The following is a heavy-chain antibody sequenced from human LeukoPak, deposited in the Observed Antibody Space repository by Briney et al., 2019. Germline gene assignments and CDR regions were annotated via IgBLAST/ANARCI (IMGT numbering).Heavy chain of an antibody. J-gene: IGHJ3*02. Sequence: GGSLRLSCAASGFTFSSYSMNWVRQAPGKGLEWVSSINDNSRSIFYTDSLKGRFTVSRDNAKNSLYLQMNSLRAEDTALYYCAKDTSSSWGDDAFDIWGQGTMVTVSS. V-gene: IGHV3-21*04. D-gene: IGHD6-13*01. CDR2: INDNSRSI. CDR1: GFTFSSYS. CDR3: AKDTSSSWGDDAFDI.